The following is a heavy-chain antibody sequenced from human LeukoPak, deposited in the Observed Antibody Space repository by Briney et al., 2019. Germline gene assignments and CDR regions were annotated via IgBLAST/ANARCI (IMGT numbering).Heavy chain of an antibody. J-gene: IGHJ3*02. CDR1: GFALSTYE. CDR2: ISSSTSHT. V-gene: IGHV3-48*03. D-gene: IGHD2-15*01. CDR3: ARDVSSSTRAFDI. Sequence: GGSLRLSGAASGFALSTYEMTWVRQAPGKGLEWVSFISSSTSHTFYADSGKGRFTIFRDTAKNSLYLQMNNLRGEDTAVYYCARDVSSSTRAFDIWGQGTMVAVS.